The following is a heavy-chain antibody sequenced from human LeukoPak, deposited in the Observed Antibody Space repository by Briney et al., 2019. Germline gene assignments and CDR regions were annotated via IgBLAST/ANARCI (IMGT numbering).Heavy chain of an antibody. J-gene: IGHJ3*02. CDR1: GYSISSGYY. CDR3: ARISVVGAFDI. CDR2: IYHSGST. D-gene: IGHD4-23*01. Sequence: SETLSLTCTVSGYSISSGYYWGWIRQPPGKGLEWIGSIYHSGSTYYNPSLKSRVTISVDTSKNQFSLKLSSVTAADTAVYYCARISVVGAFDIWGQGTMVTVSS. V-gene: IGHV4-38-2*02.